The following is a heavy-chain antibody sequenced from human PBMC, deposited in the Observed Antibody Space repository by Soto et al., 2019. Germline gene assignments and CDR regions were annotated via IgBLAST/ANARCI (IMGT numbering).Heavy chain of an antibody. CDR3: ARETTTITIADY. V-gene: IGHV3-48*01. D-gene: IGHD3-9*01. J-gene: IGHJ4*02. Sequence: GGSLRLSCVVSGFTFSSYNMNWVRRAPGKGLEWVSYISSSGSAIYADSVKGRFTISRDNAKNSLYLQMNSLRAEDTAVYYCARETTTITIADYWGQGTLVTV. CDR2: ISSSGSAI. CDR1: GFTFSSYN.